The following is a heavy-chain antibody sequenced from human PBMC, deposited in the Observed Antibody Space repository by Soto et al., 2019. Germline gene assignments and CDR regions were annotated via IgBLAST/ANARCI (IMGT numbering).Heavy chain of an antibody. CDR1: GGGFTTYT. CDR2: VIPIIDRA. V-gene: IGHV1-69*08. J-gene: IGHJ4*02. D-gene: IGHD2-15*01. Sequence: QVQLVQSGPEVKKPGSSVKVSCKASGGGFTTYTVSWVRQAPGQGLEWMGRVIPIIDRANYARKFQGRVTITADKSTSTAYLKLSGLTSEDTAVYFCARDAGGSTPSFDFWGQGTLVTVSS. CDR3: ARDAGGSTPSFDF.